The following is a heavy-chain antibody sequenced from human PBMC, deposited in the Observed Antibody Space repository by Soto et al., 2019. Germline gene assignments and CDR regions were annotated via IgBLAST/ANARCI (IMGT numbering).Heavy chain of an antibody. D-gene: IGHD2-8*01. CDR1: GGSISTYY. CDR2: IYYGGSA. V-gene: IGHV4-59*08. CDR3: ARGGKCANGVCSALDY. J-gene: IGHJ4*02. Sequence: SETLSLTCTVSGGSISTYYWSWIRQPPGKGLEWIGYIYYGGSADYNPSLKSRVTISVDTSKKQFSLKLSSVTAADTAVYYCARGGKCANGVCSALDYWGQGTLVTVSS.